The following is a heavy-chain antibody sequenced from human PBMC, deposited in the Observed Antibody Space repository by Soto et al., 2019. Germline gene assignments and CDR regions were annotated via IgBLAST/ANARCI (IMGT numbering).Heavy chain of an antibody. CDR1: GGSISSGHW. D-gene: IGHD6-13*01. CDR3: ARSGSRWYYFDF. J-gene: IGHJ4*02. V-gene: IGHV4-4*02. Sequence: SETLSLTCAVSGGSISSGHWWSWFRQSPGKGLEWIGEIYEGGTTNYNPSLMSRVTISVDRSKNQFSLKLSSVTAADTAVYYCARSGSRWYYFDFWGQGSQVTVSS. CDR2: IYEGGTT.